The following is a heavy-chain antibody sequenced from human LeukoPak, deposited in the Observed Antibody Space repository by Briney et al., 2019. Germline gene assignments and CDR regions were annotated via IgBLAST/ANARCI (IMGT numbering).Heavy chain of an antibody. D-gene: IGHD2-2*02. CDR3: AKDGGYCSSTSCYTGFN. V-gene: IGHV3-30*18. CDR2: IWYGGSNK. J-gene: IGHJ4*02. CDR1: GFTFSSYG. Sequence: QPGRSLRLSCAASGFTFSSYGMHWVRQAPGKGLEWVAVIWYGGSNKYYADSVKGRFTISRDNSKNTLYLQMNSLRAEDTAVYYCAKDGGYCSSTSCYTGFNWGQGTLVTVSS.